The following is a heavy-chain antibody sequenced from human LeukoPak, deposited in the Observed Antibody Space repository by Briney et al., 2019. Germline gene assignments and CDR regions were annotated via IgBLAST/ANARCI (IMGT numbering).Heavy chain of an antibody. CDR1: GFTFRSYN. CDR3: AREHSGYDFPGRDYYYMDV. CDR2: ITGGSTTI. Sequence: GGSLRLSCAASGFTFRSYNMNWVRQAPGKGLEWVSYITGGSTTIYYADSVKGRFTISRDNAKNSLYLQMNSLRAEDTAVYYCAREHSGYDFPGRDYYYMDVWGKGTTVTVSS. V-gene: IGHV3-48*01. J-gene: IGHJ6*03. D-gene: IGHD5-12*01.